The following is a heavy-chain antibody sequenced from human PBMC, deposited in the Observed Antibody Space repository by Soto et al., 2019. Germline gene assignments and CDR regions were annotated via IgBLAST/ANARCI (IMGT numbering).Heavy chain of an antibody. D-gene: IGHD2-8*01. V-gene: IGHV1-18*01. CDR3: ARDGYCSNSVCSYYYDMDV. Sequence: GASVKVSCKTSGYSFTSYGVSWVRQAPGQGLEWMGWISAYNANTNYAQKLQGRVTMTTDTSTSTAHMELRNLRSDDTAVYYCARDGYCSNSVCSYYYDMDVWGQGTTVTVSS. CDR1: GYSFTSYG. CDR2: ISAYNANT. J-gene: IGHJ6*02.